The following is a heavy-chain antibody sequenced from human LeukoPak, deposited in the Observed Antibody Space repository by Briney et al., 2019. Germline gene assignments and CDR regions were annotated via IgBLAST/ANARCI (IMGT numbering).Heavy chain of an antibody. CDR3: ARDGSGTYYSFYNWFDP. Sequence: ASVKVSCKASGYTFTGYYMHWVRQAPGQGLEWMGWINPNSGGTNYAQRFQGRVTMTRDTSISTAYTELSRLRSDDTAVYYCARDGSGTYYSFYNWFDPWGRGTLVTVSS. V-gene: IGHV1-2*02. D-gene: IGHD3-10*01. J-gene: IGHJ5*02. CDR1: GYTFTGYY. CDR2: INPNSGGT.